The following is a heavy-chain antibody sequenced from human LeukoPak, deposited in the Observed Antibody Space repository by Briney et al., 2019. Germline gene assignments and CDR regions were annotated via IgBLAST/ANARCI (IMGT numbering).Heavy chain of an antibody. CDR1: GGSISSSSYY. V-gene: IGHV4-39*01. CDR3: ARHTPRTAAAGHVDF. CDR2: IYYSGSS. Sequence: SETLSLTCTVSGGSISSSSYYWGWIRQPPGKGLEWIGYIYYSGSSYYNPSLKSRVTISVDTSKNQFSLNLSSVTAADTALYYCARHTPRTAAAGHVDFWGQGTLVTVSA. D-gene: IGHD6-13*01. J-gene: IGHJ4*02.